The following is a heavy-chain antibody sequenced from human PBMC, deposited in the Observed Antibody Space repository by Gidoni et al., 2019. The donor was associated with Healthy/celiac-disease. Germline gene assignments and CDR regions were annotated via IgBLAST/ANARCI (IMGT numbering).Heavy chain of an antibody. J-gene: IGHJ5*02. CDR2: IYYSVST. V-gene: IGHV4-31*03. CDR3: ARYRIAVAVNWFDP. CDR1: GVSISSGGYY. Sequence: QVQLQESGPGLVKPSQTLSLTCTVSGVSISSGGYYLIWIRQHPGKVLEWIGYIYYSVSTDYNPSLNSRVTIPVDTSKNQFSLKLIYVTAADTAVYYCARYRIAVAVNWFDPWVQGTLVTVSS. D-gene: IGHD6-19*01.